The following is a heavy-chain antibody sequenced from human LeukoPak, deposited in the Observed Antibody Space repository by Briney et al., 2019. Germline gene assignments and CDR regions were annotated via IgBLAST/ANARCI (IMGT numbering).Heavy chain of an antibody. J-gene: IGHJ4*02. CDR3: ARSSGWYG. D-gene: IGHD6-19*01. Sequence: GGSLRLSCAASGFTFGSYSMNWVRQAPGMGLEWVSSISSGSSYIYYADSVKGRFTISRDNAKNSLYLQMNSLRAEDTAVYYCARSSGWYGWGQGTLVTVSS. CDR1: GFTFGSYS. CDR2: ISSGSSYI. V-gene: IGHV3-21*01.